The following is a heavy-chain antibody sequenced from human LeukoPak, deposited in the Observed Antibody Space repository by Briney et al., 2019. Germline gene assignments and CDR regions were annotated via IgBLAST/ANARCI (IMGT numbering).Heavy chain of an antibody. CDR1: GYSISSGYY. CDR2: IYHSGST. J-gene: IGHJ5*02. D-gene: IGHD3-10*01. CDR3: AGGRMVRGGYWFDP. Sequence: SETLSLTCTVSGYSISSGYYWGWIRPPPGKGLEWIGNIYHSGSTYYNPSLKSRVTISVHTSKNQFSLKLSSVTAADTAVYYCAGGRMVRGGYWFDPWGQGTLVTVSS. V-gene: IGHV4-38-2*02.